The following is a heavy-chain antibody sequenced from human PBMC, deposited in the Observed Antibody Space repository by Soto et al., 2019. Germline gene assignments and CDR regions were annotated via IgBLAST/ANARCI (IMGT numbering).Heavy chain of an antibody. Sequence: QVRLVESGGGVVQPGRSLRLSCAASGFNFRSYVMHRVRQAPGQGLEWVAVLSSDGSDQYSADSLKGRFRISRDDAHNTVSLQLNSLRVEDTAVYYCVKGALRDFGPGRDGLDVWGQGTTVAVSS. CDR2: LSSDGSDQ. J-gene: IGHJ6*02. CDR1: GFNFRSYV. D-gene: IGHD3-9*01. V-gene: IGHV3-30*18. CDR3: VKGALRDFGPGRDGLDV.